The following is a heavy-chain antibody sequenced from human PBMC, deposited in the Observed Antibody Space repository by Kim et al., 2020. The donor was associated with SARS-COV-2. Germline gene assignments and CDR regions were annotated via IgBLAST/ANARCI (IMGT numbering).Heavy chain of an antibody. CDR2: ISWNNDDI. CDR1: AFNFGDYA. V-gene: IGHV3-9*01. D-gene: IGHD6-19*01. CDR3: AKSIAVAGALNDPFNY. Sequence: GGSLRLSCVASAFNFGDYAMHWVRQAPGKGLEWVSSISWNNDDIGYADSVKGRFTISRDNAKNSLFLEMRSLGVEDTAFYYWAKSIAVAGALNDPFNYWG. J-gene: IGHJ4*01.